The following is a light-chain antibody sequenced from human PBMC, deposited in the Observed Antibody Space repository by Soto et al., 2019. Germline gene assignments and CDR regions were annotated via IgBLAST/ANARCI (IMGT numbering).Light chain of an antibody. CDR2: DAS. CDR1: QDINNY. J-gene: IGKJ1*01. Sequence: DIQMTQSPSSLSASVGDRVTITCQASQDINNYLNWYQHKPGKAPKLLIYDASNLETGVPSRFSGSGSGTDFTFTISSLQPEDIATYYCQQYGNLLWTFGQVTKVEIK. V-gene: IGKV1-33*01. CDR3: QQYGNLLWT.